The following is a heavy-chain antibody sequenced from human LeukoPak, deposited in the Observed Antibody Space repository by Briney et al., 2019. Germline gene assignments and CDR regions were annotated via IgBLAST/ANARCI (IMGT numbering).Heavy chain of an antibody. CDR3: AKDGDDYGDYVDYYYYHYMDV. J-gene: IGHJ6*03. CDR2: ISGSGGST. V-gene: IGHV3-23*01. D-gene: IGHD4-17*01. CDR1: GFTFSSYA. Sequence: GGSLRLSCAASGFTFSSYAMSWVRQAPGKGLEWVSAISGSGGSTYYADSVKGRFTISRDNSKNTLYLQMNSLRAEDTAVYYCAKDGDDYGDYVDYYYYHYMDVWGKGTTVTVSS.